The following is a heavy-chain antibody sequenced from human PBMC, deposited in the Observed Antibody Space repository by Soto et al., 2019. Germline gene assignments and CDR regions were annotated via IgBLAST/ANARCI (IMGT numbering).Heavy chain of an antibody. Sequence: GGSLRLSCAASGFTFSSYGMHWVRQAPGKGLEWVAVIWYDGSNKYYADSVKGRFTISRDNSKNTLYLQMNSLRAEDTAVYYCARDGPGRIQLWPEGYCGGDCPNDYWGQGTLVTVSS. V-gene: IGHV3-33*01. J-gene: IGHJ4*02. CDR3: ARDGPGRIQLWPEGYCGGDCPNDY. CDR2: IWYDGSNK. D-gene: IGHD2-21*02. CDR1: GFTFSSYG.